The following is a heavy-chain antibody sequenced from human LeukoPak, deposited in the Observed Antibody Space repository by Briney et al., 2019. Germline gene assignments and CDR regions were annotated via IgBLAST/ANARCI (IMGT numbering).Heavy chain of an antibody. CDR1: GFTFSSYA. V-gene: IGHV3-23*01. Sequence: GGSLRLSCAASGFTFSSYAMSWVRQAPGKGLEWVSAISGSGGSTYYAGSVKGRFTISRDNSKNTVYLQMNSLRAEDTAVYYCASHRVPAAGTSQFFDYWGQGTMVTVSS. CDR2: ISGSGGST. CDR3: ASHRVPAAGTSQFFDY. J-gene: IGHJ4*02. D-gene: IGHD6-13*01.